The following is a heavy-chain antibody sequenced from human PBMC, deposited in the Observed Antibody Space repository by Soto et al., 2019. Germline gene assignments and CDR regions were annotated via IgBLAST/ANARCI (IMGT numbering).Heavy chain of an antibody. Sequence: QVQLVQSGTEVRKPGASVKVSCKTSGYILTDFFVHWIRQAPGQGLEWLGWVNPKDGDKEYAQKFLGRVSMTRDTSTNTVYMEMTRLTPNDTAVYYCGRIPAPGRPTTTFYWGQGSLV. V-gene: IGHV1-2*02. CDR2: VNPKDGDK. CDR1: GYILTDFF. J-gene: IGHJ4*02. CDR3: GRIPAPGRPTTTFY. D-gene: IGHD1-26*01.